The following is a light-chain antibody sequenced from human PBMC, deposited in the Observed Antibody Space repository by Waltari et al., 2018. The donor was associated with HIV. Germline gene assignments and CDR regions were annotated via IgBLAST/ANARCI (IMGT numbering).Light chain of an antibody. CDR2: TDI. CDR1: ALPKKY. V-gene: IGLV3-25*03. CDR3: QSTDYDGTWV. J-gene: IGLJ3*02. Sequence: SYDLTQTPSVSVSPGQTARINCSRGALPKKYSSWYRQKAGQAPMLLIYTDIERPSGIPERISGSGSGTGVTLTISDVQAEDEGDYFCQSTDYDGTWVFGGGTKLTVL.